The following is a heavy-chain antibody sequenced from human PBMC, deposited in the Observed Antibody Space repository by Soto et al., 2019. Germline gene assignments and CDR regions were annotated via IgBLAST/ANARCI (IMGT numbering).Heavy chain of an antibody. CDR3: AREYYTYYDFWSGYHLNWFDP. J-gene: IGHJ5*02. CDR2: IIPIFGTA. D-gene: IGHD3-3*01. CDR1: GGTFSSYA. V-gene: IGHV1-69*13. Sequence: ASVKVSCKASGGTFSSYAISWVRQAPGQGLEWMGGIIPIFGTANYAQKFQGRVTITADESTSTAYMELSSLRSEDTAVYYCAREYYTYYDFWSGYHLNWFDPWG.